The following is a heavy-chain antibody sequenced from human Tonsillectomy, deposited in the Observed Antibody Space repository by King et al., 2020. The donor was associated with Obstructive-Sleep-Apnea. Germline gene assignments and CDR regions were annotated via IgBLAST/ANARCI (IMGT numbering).Heavy chain of an antibody. Sequence: EVQLVESGGGLVKPGGSLRLSCAASGFTFSSYSMNWVRQAPGKGLEWVSSISSSSSYIYYADSVKGRFTISRDNAKNSLYLQMNSLRAEDTAVYYCARHFYDSSGHYWYFDLWGCGTLVTVSS. J-gene: IGHJ2*01. CDR1: GFTFSSYS. CDR3: ARHFYDSSGHYWYFDL. V-gene: IGHV3-21*01. D-gene: IGHD3-22*01. CDR2: ISSSSSYI.